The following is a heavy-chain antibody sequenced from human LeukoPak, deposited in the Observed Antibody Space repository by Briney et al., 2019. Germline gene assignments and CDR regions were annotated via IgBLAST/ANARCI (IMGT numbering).Heavy chain of an antibody. J-gene: IGHJ4*02. CDR1: GGSISSSRYY. CDR3: ATGSRYTAMVGY. V-gene: IGHV4-39*07. Sequence: PSETLSLTCTVSGGSISSSRYYWGWIRQPPGKGLEWIGSIYYSGSTYYNPSLKSRVTISVDTSKNQFSLKLSSVTAADTAVYYCATGSRYTAMVGYWGQGTLVTVSS. D-gene: IGHD5-18*01. CDR2: IYYSGST.